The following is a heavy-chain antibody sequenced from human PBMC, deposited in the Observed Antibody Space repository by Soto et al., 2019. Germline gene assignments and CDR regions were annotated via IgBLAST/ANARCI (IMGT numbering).Heavy chain of an antibody. CDR3: VRGPYNYNSRYFDY. V-gene: IGHV4-34*01. Sequence: LSLTCTVSGGTFSGYFWTWIRQPPGKGLEWLAEINHSGITNYNPSVESRVSMSVDTSKNQFSLRLYSVTAADTAVYYCVRGPYNYNSRYFDYWGQGTLVTVSS. D-gene: IGHD1-1*01. CDR1: GGTFSGYF. CDR2: INHSGIT. J-gene: IGHJ4*02.